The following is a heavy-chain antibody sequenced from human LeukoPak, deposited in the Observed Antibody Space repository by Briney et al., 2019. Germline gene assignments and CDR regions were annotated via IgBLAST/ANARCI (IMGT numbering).Heavy chain of an antibody. CDR1: GYTFISYG. J-gene: IGHJ4*02. V-gene: IGHV1-18*01. CDR3: ARDPRGSHYYDILTGYDGPTLPDY. CDR2: ISAYNGNT. D-gene: IGHD3-9*01. Sequence: ASVKVSCKASGYTFISYGISWVRQAPGQGLEGMGWISAYNGNTTHAQKLQGRVTMTTDASTSTAYMELRSLRSDDTAVYYCARDPRGSHYYDILTGYDGPTLPDYWGQGTLVTVSS.